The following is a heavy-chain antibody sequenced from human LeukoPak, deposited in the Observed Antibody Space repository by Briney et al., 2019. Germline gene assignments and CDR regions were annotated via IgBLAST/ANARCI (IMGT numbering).Heavy chain of an antibody. V-gene: IGHV4-34*01. D-gene: IGHD1-26*01. CDR2: INHSGRT. Sequence: SETLSLTCAVYGESFSDYYWSWLRHPPGKGLEWIGEINHSGRTNYNPSLKSRVAISVDASNNQFSLNLTSVTAADTVVYYCARGRRDGNYLGRYYFDYWGQGTLVTVSS. CDR1: GESFSDYY. CDR3: ARGRRDGNYLGRYYFDY. J-gene: IGHJ4*02.